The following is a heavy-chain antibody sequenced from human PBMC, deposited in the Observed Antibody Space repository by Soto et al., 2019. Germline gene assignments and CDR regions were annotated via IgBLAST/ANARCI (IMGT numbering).Heavy chain of an antibody. CDR2: IYYSGST. CDR3: ARTPLL. Sequence: QVQLQESGPGLVKPSQTLSLTCTVSGGSISSGGYYWSWIRQHPGKGLEWIGYIYYSGSTYYTPSLXGXXTISVDTSKTQCSLKLSSVTAADPAVYYCARTPLLWGQGTLVTVSS. V-gene: IGHV4-31*03. D-gene: IGHD1-26*01. J-gene: IGHJ4*02. CDR1: GGSISSGGYY.